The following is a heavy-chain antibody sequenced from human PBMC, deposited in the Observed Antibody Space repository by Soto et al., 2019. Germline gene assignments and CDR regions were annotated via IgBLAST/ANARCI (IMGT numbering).Heavy chain of an antibody. J-gene: IGHJ4*02. CDR3: AKDRRAGGYSVFYFDF. Sequence: GGSLRLSCAASGFKFSNYAMSWVRQAPGKGLEWVSLISATGGGTYYADSVKGRFTISRDNSHNTLFLQVHSLTAEDTAVYYCAKDRRAGGYSVFYFDFWGQGAQVTVSS. D-gene: IGHD3-16*01. CDR2: ISATGGGT. CDR1: GFKFSNYA. V-gene: IGHV3-23*01.